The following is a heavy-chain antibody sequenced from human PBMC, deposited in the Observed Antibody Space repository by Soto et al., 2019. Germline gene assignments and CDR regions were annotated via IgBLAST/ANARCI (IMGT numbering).Heavy chain of an antibody. CDR1: GSSISSGGYS. Sequence: PSETLSLTCAVSGSSISSGGYSWSWIRQPPGKGLEWIGYIYHSGSTYYNPSLKSRVTISVDRSKNQFSLKLSSVTAADTAVYYCARVIGSGFWSGYSNWFDPWGQGTLVTVSS. V-gene: IGHV4-30-2*01. CDR3: ARVIGSGFWSGYSNWFDP. J-gene: IGHJ5*02. CDR2: IYHSGST. D-gene: IGHD3-3*01.